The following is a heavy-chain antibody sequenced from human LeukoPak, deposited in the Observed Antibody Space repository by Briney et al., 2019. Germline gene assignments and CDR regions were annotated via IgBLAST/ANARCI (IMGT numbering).Heavy chain of an antibody. Sequence: ASVKVSCRASGGTFSSYAISWVRQAPGQGLEWLGWIHVHDGNTNYAQKSQDRLTMTTDTSASVAYMELRSLTSDDTAVYYCARRGPSLYDFWGQGTLVTVSS. CDR3: ARRGPSLYDF. V-gene: IGHV1-18*01. CDR1: GGTFSSYA. CDR2: IHVHDGNT. D-gene: IGHD3-10*01. J-gene: IGHJ4*02.